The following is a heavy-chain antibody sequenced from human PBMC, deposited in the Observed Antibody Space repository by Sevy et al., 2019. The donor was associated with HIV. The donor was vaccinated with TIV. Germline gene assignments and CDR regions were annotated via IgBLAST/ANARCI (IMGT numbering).Heavy chain of an antibody. D-gene: IGHD6-19*01. Sequence: SQTLSLTCTVSGGSISSYYWSWIRQPAGKGLEWIGRIYTSGSTNYNPSLKSRVTMSVDTSKNQFSLKLSSVTDADTAVYYCARELPSGWATVGAFDIWGQGTMVTVSS. CDR2: IYTSGST. CDR1: GGSISSYY. V-gene: IGHV4-4*07. CDR3: ARELPSGWATVGAFDI. J-gene: IGHJ3*02.